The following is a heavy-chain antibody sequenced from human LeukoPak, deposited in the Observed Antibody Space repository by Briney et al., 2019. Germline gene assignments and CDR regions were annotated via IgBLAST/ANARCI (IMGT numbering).Heavy chain of an antibody. Sequence: GGSLRLSCAASGFTFSNYGMHWVRQAPGKGLEWVAVIWYDGSNKYYADSVKGRFTISRDNAKNSQYLQMNSLRAEDTAVYYCARVRYCSGGSCYPGAFDYWGQGTLVTVSS. V-gene: IGHV3-33*01. J-gene: IGHJ4*02. CDR1: GFTFSNYG. CDR3: ARVRYCSGGSCYPGAFDY. D-gene: IGHD2-15*01. CDR2: IWYDGSNK.